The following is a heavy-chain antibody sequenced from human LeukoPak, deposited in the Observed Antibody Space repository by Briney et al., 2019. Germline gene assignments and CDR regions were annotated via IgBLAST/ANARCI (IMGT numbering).Heavy chain of an antibody. CDR1: GGTFSSYA. D-gene: IGHD3-3*01. J-gene: IGHJ6*03. CDR2: IIPIFGTA. V-gene: IGHV1-69*13. Sequence: SVKVSCKASGGTFSSYAISWVRQAPGQGLEWMGGIIPIFGTANYAQKFQGRVTITADESTSTAYMELSSLRSEDTAVYYCASSLPYYDFWSGPDDYYYYMDVWGKGTTVTVSS. CDR3: ASSLPYYDFWSGPDDYYYYMDV.